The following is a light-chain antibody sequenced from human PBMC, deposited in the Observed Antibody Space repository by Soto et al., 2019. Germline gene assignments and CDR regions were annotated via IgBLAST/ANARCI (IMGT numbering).Light chain of an antibody. CDR1: QSISSY. CDR3: QQSYSTPPA. J-gene: IGKJ1*01. CDR2: AAS. Sequence: DIQMSHCPSSLSASVGDRVTITCRASQSISSYLNWYQQKPGKAPKLLIYAASSLQSGVPSRFSGSGSGTDFTLTISSLQPEDFATYYCQQSYSTPPAFGQGTKVDIK. V-gene: IGKV1-39*01.